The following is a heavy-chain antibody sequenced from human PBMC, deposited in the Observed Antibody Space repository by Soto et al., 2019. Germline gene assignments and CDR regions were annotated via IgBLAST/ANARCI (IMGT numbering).Heavy chain of an antibody. CDR2: IKQDGSEK. CDR1: GFAFSGYW. Sequence: EVQLVESGGDLVQPGGSLRLSCAASGFAFSGYWMSWVRQAPGKGLEGVANIKQDGSEKYYVDSVKGRFTIARDNAKNSLYLQMNSLGVEDTAVYYCARATSVDAYWGQGTLVTVSS. V-gene: IGHV3-7*01. D-gene: IGHD5-12*01. J-gene: IGHJ4*02. CDR3: ARATSVDAY.